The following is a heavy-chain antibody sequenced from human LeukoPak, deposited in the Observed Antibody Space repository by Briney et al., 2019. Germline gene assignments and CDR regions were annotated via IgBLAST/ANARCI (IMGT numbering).Heavy chain of an antibody. CDR2: MNPNSGNT. CDR1: GYTFTSYD. D-gene: IGHD3-22*01. Sequence: ASAKVSCKASGYTFTSYDINWVRQATGQGLEWMGWMNPNSGNTGYAQKFQGRVTMTRNTSISTAYMELSSLRSEDTAVYYCARGPRDDSSGFRQGWFVPWGQGTLVTVSS. CDR3: ARGPRDDSSGFRQGWFVP. J-gene: IGHJ5*02. V-gene: IGHV1-8*01.